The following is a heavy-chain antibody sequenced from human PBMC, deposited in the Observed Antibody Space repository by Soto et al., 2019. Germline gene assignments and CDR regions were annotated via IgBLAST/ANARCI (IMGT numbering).Heavy chain of an antibody. CDR3: AHRILRTVFGLVTTTAIYFDF. V-gene: IGHV2-5*02. CDR1: GFSLTTSGVG. Sequence: QITLNESGPTVVKPAETLTLTCTFSGFSLTTSGVGVDWIRQSPGKAPEWLALIYWDDDKRYSASLKSRLTFTKDTAKNQVVLTMASVDPADTATYYCAHRILRTVFGLVTTTAIYFDFWGQGTPVVVSS. D-gene: IGHD3-3*01. J-gene: IGHJ4*02. CDR2: IYWDDDK.